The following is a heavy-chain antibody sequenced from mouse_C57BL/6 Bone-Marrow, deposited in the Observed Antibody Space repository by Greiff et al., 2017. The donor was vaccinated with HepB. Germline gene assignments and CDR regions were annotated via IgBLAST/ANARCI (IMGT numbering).Heavy chain of an antibody. CDR3: ARTVLYGRDWYFDV. V-gene: IGHV1-64*01. J-gene: IGHJ1*03. D-gene: IGHD1-1*01. CDR1: GYTFTSYW. CDR2: IHPNSGST. Sequence: QVQLQQSGAELVKPGASVKLSCKASGYTFTSYWMHWVKQRPGQGLEWIGMIHPNSGSTNYNEKFKSKATLTVDKSSSTAYMQLSSLTSEDSAVYYCARTVLYGRDWYFDVWGTGTTVTVSS.